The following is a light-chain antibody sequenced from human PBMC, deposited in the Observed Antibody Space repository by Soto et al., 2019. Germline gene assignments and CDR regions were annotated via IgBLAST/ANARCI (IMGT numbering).Light chain of an antibody. CDR1: SSDVGGYNS. J-gene: IGLJ1*01. CDR2: DVS. CDR3: SSYTSIPALV. Sequence: QSARTQPASVSGSPGQSITDSCTGTSSDVGGYNSVSWYQQHPGKVPKIMIYDVSIRPSGVPDRFSGSKSGNTASLTISGLQAEDEADYYCSSYTSIPALVFGTETKLTVL. V-gene: IGLV2-14*01.